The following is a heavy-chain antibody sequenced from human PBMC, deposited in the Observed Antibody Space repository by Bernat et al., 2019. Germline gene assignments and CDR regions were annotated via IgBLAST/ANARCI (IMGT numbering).Heavy chain of an antibody. Sequence: QVQLQQWGAGLLKPSETLSLTCAVYGGSISSGSYYWSWIRQPAGKGLEWIGRIYTSGSTNYNPSLKSRVTISVDTSKNQFSPKLSSVTAADTAVYYCARTDRPGTTHWFDPWGQGTLVTVSS. CDR2: IYTSGST. V-gene: IGHV4-61*02. J-gene: IGHJ5*02. CDR3: ARTDRPGTTHWFDP. CDR1: GGSISSGSYY. D-gene: IGHD1-1*01.